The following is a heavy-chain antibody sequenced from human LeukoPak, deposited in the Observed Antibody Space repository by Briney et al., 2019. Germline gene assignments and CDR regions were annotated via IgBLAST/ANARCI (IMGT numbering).Heavy chain of an antibody. CDR2: INPNSGVT. D-gene: IGHD3-10*01. CDR1: GYTFTGYY. CDR3: ARGYYGSGSPDN. V-gene: IGHV1-2*02. Sequence: GASVKVSCKASGYTFTGYYMHWVRQAPGQGLEWMGWINPNSGVTNYAQKFQGRVTVSRETSISTTYMELTRLRVDDTAMYYCARGYYGSGSPDNWGQGTLVIVSS. J-gene: IGHJ1*01.